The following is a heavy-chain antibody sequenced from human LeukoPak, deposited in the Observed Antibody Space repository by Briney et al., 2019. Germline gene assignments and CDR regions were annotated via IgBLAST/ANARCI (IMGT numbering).Heavy chain of an antibody. D-gene: IGHD1-26*01. J-gene: IGHJ4*02. CDR3: VKDLGRYRNNCFDS. V-gene: IGHV3-23*01. CDR1: GFTFTSYA. Sequence: GGSLRLSCAASGFTFTSYAMSWVRQAPEKGREWVSPISGSGVGTYYADSVKGRFTISRDDSKNTLYLQMNSMRAEDTAVYYCVKDLGRYRNNCFDSWGPGTLVTVSS. CDR2: ISGSGVGT.